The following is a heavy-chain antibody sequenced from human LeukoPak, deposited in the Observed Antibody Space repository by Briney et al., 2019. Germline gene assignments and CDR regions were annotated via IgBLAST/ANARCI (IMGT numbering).Heavy chain of an antibody. V-gene: IGHV1-18*01. D-gene: IGHD3-3*01. CDR1: GYTFTSYG. J-gene: IGHJ6*03. CDR3: ARDLAWDTGDYYYYYMDV. CDR2: ISAYNGNT. Sequence: GASVKVSCKASGYTFTSYGISWVRQAPGQGLEWMGWISAYNGNTNYAQKLQGRVTMTTDTSTSTAYMELRSLRSDDTAVYYCARDLAWDTGDYYYYYMDVWGKGTTVTVSS.